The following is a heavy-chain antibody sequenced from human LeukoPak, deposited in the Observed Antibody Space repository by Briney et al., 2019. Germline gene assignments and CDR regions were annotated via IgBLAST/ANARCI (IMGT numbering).Heavy chain of an antibody. J-gene: IGHJ4*02. D-gene: IGHD3-10*01. Sequence: GESLKISCRASGYIFTTYWIGWVRQMPGKGLEWMGIIYPGDSDTRYSPSFQGQVTISVDKSISTAYLQWSSLKASDTAIYYCTCATPYYYGSGSYYTDYWGQGTLVTVSS. CDR3: TCATPYYYGSGSYYTDY. CDR1: GYIFTTYW. V-gene: IGHV5-51*01. CDR2: IYPGDSDT.